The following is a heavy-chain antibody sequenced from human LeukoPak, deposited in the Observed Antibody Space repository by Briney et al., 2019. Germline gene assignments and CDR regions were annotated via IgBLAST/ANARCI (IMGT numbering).Heavy chain of an antibody. Sequence: GSLRLSCAVSGLTFSEYWMHWVCQDAGKGLVWVAGISKDGGSTEYADFVKGRCTISRDNAKNTLYLQMNSLTVDDTAVYYCTSGIGTYDYWGLGAQVTVSS. CDR3: TSGIGTYDY. V-gene: IGHV3-74*03. D-gene: IGHD1-14*01. J-gene: IGHJ4*02. CDR1: GLTFSEYW. CDR2: ISKDGGST.